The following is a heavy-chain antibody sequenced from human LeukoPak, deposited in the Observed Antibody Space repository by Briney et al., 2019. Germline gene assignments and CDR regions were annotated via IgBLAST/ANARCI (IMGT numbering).Heavy chain of an antibody. Sequence: SETLSLTCAVYGGSFSGYYWSWIRPPPGKGLEWIGEINHSGSTNYNPSLKSRVTISVDTSKNQFSLKLSSVTAADTAVDYCARRSGVWGSYGFDYWGQGTLVTVSS. CDR1: GGSFSGYY. V-gene: IGHV4-34*01. J-gene: IGHJ4*02. D-gene: IGHD3-16*01. CDR2: INHSGST. CDR3: ARRSGVWGSYGFDY.